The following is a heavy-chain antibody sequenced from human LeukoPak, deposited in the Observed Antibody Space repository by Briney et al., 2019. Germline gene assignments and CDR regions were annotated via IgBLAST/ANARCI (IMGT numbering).Heavy chain of an antibody. Sequence: SVKVSCKASGGTFSSYAISWVRQAPGQGLEWMGGVIPIFGTANYAQKFQGRVTITADKSTSTAYMELSSLRSEDTAVYYCASTGKYGDHYFDYWGQGTLVTVSS. V-gene: IGHV1-69*06. D-gene: IGHD4-17*01. CDR2: VIPIFGTA. CDR3: ASTGKYGDHYFDY. J-gene: IGHJ4*02. CDR1: GGTFSSYA.